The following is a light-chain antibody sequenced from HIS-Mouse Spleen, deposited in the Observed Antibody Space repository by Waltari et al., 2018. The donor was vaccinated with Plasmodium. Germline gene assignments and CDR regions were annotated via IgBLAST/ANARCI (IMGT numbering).Light chain of an antibody. CDR1: QSVSSN. CDR3: QQYNNWSFT. Sequence: EIVITQSPATLSVSPGERATLTCRASQSVSSNLAWYPQKPGQAPRLLIYGASTRATGIPARFSGSGSGTEFTLTISSLQSEDFAVYYCQQYNNWSFTFGPGTKVDIK. V-gene: IGKV3-15*01. CDR2: GAS. J-gene: IGKJ3*01.